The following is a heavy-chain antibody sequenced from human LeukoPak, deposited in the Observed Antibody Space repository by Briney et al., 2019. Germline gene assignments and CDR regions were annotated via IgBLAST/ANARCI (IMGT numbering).Heavy chain of an antibody. J-gene: IGHJ6*02. D-gene: IGHD2-2*01. V-gene: IGHV4-34*01. CDR1: GGSFSGYY. CDR3: ARGVLCSSTSCYPHYYGMDV. CDR2: INHSGST. Sequence: SETLSLTCAVYGGSFSGYYWSWIRQPPGKGLEWIGEINHSGSTNYNPSLKSRVTISVDTSKNQFSLKLSSVTAADTAVYYCARGVLCSSTSCYPHYYGMDVWGQGTTVTVSS.